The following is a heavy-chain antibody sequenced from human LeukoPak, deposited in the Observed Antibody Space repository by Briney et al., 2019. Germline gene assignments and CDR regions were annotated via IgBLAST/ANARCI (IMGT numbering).Heavy chain of an antibody. CDR3: ARDMIAAAGRRDY. D-gene: IGHD6-13*01. CDR2: IYSGGST. J-gene: IGHJ4*02. CDR1: GFTVSSNY. V-gene: IGHV3-66*01. Sequence: GGSLRLSCAASGFTVSSNYMSWVRQGPGKGLEWVSVIYSGGSTYYADSVKGRFTISRDNSKNTLYLQMNSLRAEDTAVYYCARDMIAAAGRRDYWGQGTLVTVSS.